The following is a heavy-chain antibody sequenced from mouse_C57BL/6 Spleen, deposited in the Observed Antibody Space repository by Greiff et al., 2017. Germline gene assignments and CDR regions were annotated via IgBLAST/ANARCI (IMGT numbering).Heavy chain of an antibody. CDR1: GYTFTSYW. D-gene: IGHD2-5*01. Sequence: QVHVKQSGAELVKPGASVKLSCKASGYTFTSYWMHWVKQRPGRGLEWIGRIDPNSGGTKYNEKFKSKATLTVDKPSSTAYMQLSSLTSEDSAVYYCARDSNYVLHAMDYWGQGTSVTVSS. J-gene: IGHJ4*01. V-gene: IGHV1-72*01. CDR3: ARDSNYVLHAMDY. CDR2: IDPNSGGT.